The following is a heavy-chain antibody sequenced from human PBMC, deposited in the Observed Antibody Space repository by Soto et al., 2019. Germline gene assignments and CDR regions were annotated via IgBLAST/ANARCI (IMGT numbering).Heavy chain of an antibody. Sequence: QVQLQESGPGLVKPSETLSLTCIVSGASVTTPTYYWTWIRQPPGQGLEWIGYISNSGSTNYNPSLRSRLTISADTSNNQFSLTLNFVSAADTAVYYCARARIAVAASNSYRYFDLWVRGTLVTVSS. CDR2: ISNSGST. CDR1: GASVTTPTYY. D-gene: IGHD6-19*01. CDR3: ARARIAVAASNSYRYFDL. V-gene: IGHV4-61*01. J-gene: IGHJ2*01.